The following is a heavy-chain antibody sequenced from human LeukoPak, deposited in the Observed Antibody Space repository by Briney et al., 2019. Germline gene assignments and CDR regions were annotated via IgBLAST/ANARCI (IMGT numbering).Heavy chain of an antibody. D-gene: IGHD3-16*01. V-gene: IGHV1-8*03. CDR2: MNPNSGNT. Sequence: ASVKVSCKASGYTFTSYDINWVRQATGLGLEWMGWMNPNSGNTGYAQKFQGRVTITRNTSISTAYMELSSLRSEDTAVYYCARTLPGSWGYYYMGVWGKGTTVTVSS. CDR3: ARTLPGSWGYYYMGV. J-gene: IGHJ6*03. CDR1: GYTFTSYD.